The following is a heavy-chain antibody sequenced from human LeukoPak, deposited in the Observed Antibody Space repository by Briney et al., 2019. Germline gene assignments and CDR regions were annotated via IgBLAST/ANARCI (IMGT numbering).Heavy chain of an antibody. J-gene: IGHJ6*02. V-gene: IGHV4-31*03. CDR3: AGRITGTTASYYYYYGMDV. CDR2: IYYSGST. D-gene: IGHD1-20*01. CDR1: GGSVSSGSYY. Sequence: SETLSLTCTVSGGSVSSGSYYWSWIRQPPGKGLEWIVYIYYSGSTYYNPSLKSRVTISVDTSKNQFSLKLSSVTAADTAVYYCAGRITGTTASYYYYYGMDVWGQGTTVTVSS.